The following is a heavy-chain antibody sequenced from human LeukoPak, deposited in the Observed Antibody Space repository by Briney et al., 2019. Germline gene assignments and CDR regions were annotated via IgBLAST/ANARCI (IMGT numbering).Heavy chain of an antibody. CDR1: GFTFSSYW. J-gene: IGHJ4*02. CDR3: AREFGGTFLFDT. Sequence: PGGSLRLSRSASGFTFSSYWMHWVRQAPGKGLVWVSRINDDGVSTTYPDSLKGRFTVSRDNAKNTLYLQMDSLRAEDTAVYYCAREFGGTFLFDTWGQGTLVTVSS. V-gene: IGHV3-74*01. CDR2: INDDGVST. D-gene: IGHD4-23*01.